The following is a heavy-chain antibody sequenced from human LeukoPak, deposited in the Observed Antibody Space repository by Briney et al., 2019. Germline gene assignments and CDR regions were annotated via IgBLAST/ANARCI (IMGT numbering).Heavy chain of an antibody. Sequence: GGSLRLSCTASGFTFSSYAMNWVRQAPGKGLEWVSGIGAGGTFTYYADSVKGRFTIFRDNSRNTLYLQMNSLRADDTAVYYCANGGVGADWGQGTLVTVSS. CDR1: GFTFSSYA. D-gene: IGHD1-26*01. CDR3: ANGGVGAD. V-gene: IGHV3-23*01. CDR2: IGAGGTFT. J-gene: IGHJ4*02.